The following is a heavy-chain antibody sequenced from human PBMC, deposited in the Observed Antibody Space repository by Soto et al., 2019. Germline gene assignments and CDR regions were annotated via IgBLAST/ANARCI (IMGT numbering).Heavy chain of an antibody. CDR1: GDSVSSNSAA. Sequence: SQTLSLTCAISGDSVSSNSAAWNWIRQSPSRGLEWLGRTYYRSKWYNDYAVSVKSRITINPDTSKNQFSLQLNSVTPEDTAVYYCARVGSIAAAGTGGYYYYGMDVWDQGTTVTVSS. CDR3: ARVGSIAAAGTGGYYYYGMDV. J-gene: IGHJ6*02. V-gene: IGHV6-1*01. CDR2: TYYRSKWYN. D-gene: IGHD6-13*01.